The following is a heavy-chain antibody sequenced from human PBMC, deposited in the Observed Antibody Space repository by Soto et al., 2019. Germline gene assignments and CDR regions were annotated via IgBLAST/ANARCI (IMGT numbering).Heavy chain of an antibody. D-gene: IGHD5-18*01. J-gene: IGHJ4*02. CDR3: ARDRIQLWLRGYFDY. CDR2: ISAYNGNT. Sequence: ASVKVSCKASGYTFTSYGISWVRQAPGQGLEWMGWISAYNGNTNYAQKLQGRVTMTTDTSTSTAYMELRSLRSDDTAVYYCARDRIQLWLRGYFDYWGQGTLVTV. CDR1: GYTFTSYG. V-gene: IGHV1-18*01.